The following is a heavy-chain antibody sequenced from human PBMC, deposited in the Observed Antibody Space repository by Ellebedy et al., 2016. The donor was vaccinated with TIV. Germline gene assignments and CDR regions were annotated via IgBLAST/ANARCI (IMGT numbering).Heavy chain of an antibody. J-gene: IGHJ4*02. CDR2: FDSEDGET. V-gene: IGHV1-24*01. Sequence: AASVKVSCKVSGYTLTELSMHWVRQAPGKGREWMGGFDSEDGETIYAQKFQGWVTMTRDTSISTASMELSRLRSDDTAVYYCARDPGGSYPLDYWGQGTLVTVSS. D-gene: IGHD1-26*01. CDR3: ARDPGGSYPLDY. CDR1: GYTLTELS.